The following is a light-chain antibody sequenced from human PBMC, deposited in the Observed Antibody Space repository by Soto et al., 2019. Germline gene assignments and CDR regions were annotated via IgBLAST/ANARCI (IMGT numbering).Light chain of an antibody. CDR2: QDS. Sequence: SYELTQPPSVSVSPGQTASITCSGDKLGDKYACWYQQNPGQSPVLVIYQDSKRPSGILERFSGSNSGNTATLTISGTQAMDEADYYCQAWDSSTAHVVFGGGTKLTVL. CDR1: KLGDKY. J-gene: IGLJ2*01. V-gene: IGLV3-1*01. CDR3: QAWDSSTAHVV.